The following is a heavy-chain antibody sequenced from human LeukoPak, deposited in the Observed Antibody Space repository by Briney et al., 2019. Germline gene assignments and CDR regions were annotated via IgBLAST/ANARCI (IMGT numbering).Heavy chain of an antibody. Sequence: GESLRLSCAASGSTFSNFAMSWVRRAPGKGLEWVSDISGSGATTYYADSVKGRFTISRDNSKNTLYLQMNSLRAEDTAVYYCAKKIAVAGRFDYWGQGTLVTVSS. D-gene: IGHD6-19*01. CDR1: GSTFSNFA. V-gene: IGHV3-23*01. CDR2: ISGSGATT. CDR3: AKKIAVAGRFDY. J-gene: IGHJ4*02.